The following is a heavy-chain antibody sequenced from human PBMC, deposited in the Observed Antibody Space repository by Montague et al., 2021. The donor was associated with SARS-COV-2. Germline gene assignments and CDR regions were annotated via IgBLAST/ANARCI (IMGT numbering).Heavy chain of an antibody. CDR3: AGSGVGIFDFSYFDS. CDR2: RYQNGAT. V-gene: IGHV4-38-2*02. D-gene: IGHD3-3*01. CDR1: GFSISSGYY. J-gene: IGHJ4*02. Sequence: SETLSLTCSVSGFSISSGYYWGWIRQTPGKGLEWIGSRYQNGATYYSPSLKRPVTILLDTSKNKFSLSLTSVTAADTAVYYCAGSGVGIFDFSYFDSWGQGSLVIVSS.